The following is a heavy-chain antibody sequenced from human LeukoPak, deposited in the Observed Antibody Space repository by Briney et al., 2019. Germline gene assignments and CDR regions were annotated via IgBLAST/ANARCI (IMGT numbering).Heavy chain of an antibody. V-gene: IGHV3-21*01. CDR2: ISSSSSYI. D-gene: IGHD6-19*01. CDR3: ARDWAVAGTAMGDY. J-gene: IGHJ4*02. Sequence: GGSLRLSCAASGFTFSSYEMSWVRQAPGKGLEWVSSISSSSSYIYYADSVKGRFTISRDNAKNSLYLQMNSLRAEDTAVYYCARDWAVAGTAMGDYWGQGTLVTVSS. CDR1: GFTFSSYE.